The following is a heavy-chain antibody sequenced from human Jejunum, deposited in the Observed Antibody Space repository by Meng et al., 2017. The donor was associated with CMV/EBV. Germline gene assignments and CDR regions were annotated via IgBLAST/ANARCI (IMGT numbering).Heavy chain of an antibody. D-gene: IGHD1-26*01. Sequence: QITLKASAPTLVTPTHTLTLTCSFSGFSPSTSGEGVGWIRQPPGKALEWLALIYRGDDKRYSPSLNSRLTIAKDTSKNEVVLTLTNMGPIDTGTYYCAHFVGGYYPSRPDYWGQGTLVTVSS. CDR3: AHFVGGYYPSRPDY. CDR1: GFSPSTSGEG. CDR2: IYRGDDK. J-gene: IGHJ4*02. V-gene: IGHV2-5*02.